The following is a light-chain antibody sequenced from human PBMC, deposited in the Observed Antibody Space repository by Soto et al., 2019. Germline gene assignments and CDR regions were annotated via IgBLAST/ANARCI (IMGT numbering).Light chain of an antibody. Sequence: EIVLTQSRATLSLSPGERATLSCRASQSVSSSLAWYQQKPGQAPRLLVYDASDRATGIPARFSGSGSGTDFTLTISSLEPEDFAVYYCQQRNFWPRTFGQGTKLEFK. CDR2: DAS. CDR3: QQRNFWPRT. J-gene: IGKJ2*01. CDR1: QSVSSS. V-gene: IGKV3-11*01.